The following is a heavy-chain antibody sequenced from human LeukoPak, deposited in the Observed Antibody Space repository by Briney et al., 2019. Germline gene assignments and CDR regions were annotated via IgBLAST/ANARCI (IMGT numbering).Heavy chain of an antibody. Sequence: GGSLRLSCAASGVTFSDYWMNWVRQAPGKGLAWVSRIQSDGSSTDYADSVKGRFTISRDNAKNTLYLQLTSLRAEDTAVYYCARARYCSGGSCYSDSWGQGTLVTVSS. D-gene: IGHD2-15*01. J-gene: IGHJ4*02. CDR3: ARARYCSGGSCYSDS. CDR2: IQSDGSST. CDR1: GVTFSDYW. V-gene: IGHV3-74*01.